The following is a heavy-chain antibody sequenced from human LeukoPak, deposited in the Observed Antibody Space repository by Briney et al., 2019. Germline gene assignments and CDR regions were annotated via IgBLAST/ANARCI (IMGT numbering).Heavy chain of an antibody. Sequence: SETLSLTCTVSGGSISSYYWSWIRQPPGKGLEWIGYIYYSGSTNYNPSLKSRVTISVDTSKNQFSLKLSSVTAADTAVYYCARHRWILHYYFDYWGQGTLVTVSS. J-gene: IGHJ4*02. V-gene: IGHV4-59*08. CDR2: IYYSGST. CDR1: GGSISSYY. CDR3: ARHRWILHYYFDY. D-gene: IGHD3-22*01.